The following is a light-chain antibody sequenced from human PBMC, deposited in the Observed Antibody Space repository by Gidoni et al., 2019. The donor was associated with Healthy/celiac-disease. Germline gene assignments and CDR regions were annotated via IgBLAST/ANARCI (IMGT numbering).Light chain of an antibody. J-gene: IGKJ1*01. CDR2: GAS. V-gene: IGKV3-15*01. CDR3: QQYNNCPPWT. CDR1: QSVSSN. Sequence: EIVMTQSPATLSVSPGERATLSCRASQSVSSNLAWYQQKPGQAPRLLIYGASTSATGIPARFSGSGSGTEFTLSISSLQSEDFAVYYCQQYNNCPPWTFGQXTQVEIK.